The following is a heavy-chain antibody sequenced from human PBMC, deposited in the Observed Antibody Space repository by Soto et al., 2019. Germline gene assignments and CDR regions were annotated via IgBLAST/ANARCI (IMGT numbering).Heavy chain of an antibody. CDR3: ARLAPTTVRSSNAFDI. CDR1: GGSISSSYYY. CDR2: IYYSGST. V-gene: IGHV4-39*01. J-gene: IGHJ3*02. Sequence: QLQLQESGPGLVKPSETLSLTCTVSGGSISSSYYYWGWIRQPPGKGLEWIGCIYYSGSTDYNPSLGSRVTKSVYTSKNQFSLKLTSVTAADTAVYYCARLAPTTVRSSNAFDIWGQGTMVTVSS. D-gene: IGHD1-1*01.